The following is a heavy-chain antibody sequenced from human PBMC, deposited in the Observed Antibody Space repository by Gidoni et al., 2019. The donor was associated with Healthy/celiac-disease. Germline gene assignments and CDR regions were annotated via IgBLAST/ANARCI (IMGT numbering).Heavy chain of an antibody. Sequence: EVLLVESGGGLVQPGGSLTLSCAASGFIFSDSARHWVRQASGKGLEWVGRIRSKASNYAPAYAASVKGRFIVSRDDSKNTAYLQMNSLRAEDTAVYYCTSGSPDYWGQGTLVTVSS. CDR3: TSGSPDY. V-gene: IGHV3-73*01. CDR2: IRSKASNYAP. D-gene: IGHD1-26*01. J-gene: IGHJ4*02. CDR1: GFIFSDSA.